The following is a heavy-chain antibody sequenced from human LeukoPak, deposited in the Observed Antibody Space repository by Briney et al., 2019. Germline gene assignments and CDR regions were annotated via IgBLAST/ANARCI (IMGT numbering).Heavy chain of an antibody. J-gene: IGHJ3*01. CDR2: ISSSSYI. CDR3: ATPGVVSS. D-gene: IGHD2-2*01. V-gene: IGHV3-21*01. CDR1: DASIFRSNW. Sequence: ETLSLTCAVSDASIFRSNWWSWVRQPPGKGLEWVSSISSSSYIYYADSVKGRFTISRDNAKNSLYLQMNSLRAEDTAVYYCATPGVVSSWGQGTMVTVSS.